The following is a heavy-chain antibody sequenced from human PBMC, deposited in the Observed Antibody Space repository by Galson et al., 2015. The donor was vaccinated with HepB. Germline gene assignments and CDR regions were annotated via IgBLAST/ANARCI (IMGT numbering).Heavy chain of an antibody. CDR1: GFSVSTSGMC. Sequence: PALVKPTQPLTLPCTFSGFSVSTSGMCVSWLRQPPGKALERLALINWDDDKYYSTSLKTRLTISKDTSKDQVVLTMTNMDPVDTATYYCARGLDSSGTHDAFDLWGQGTVVTVSS. CDR3: ARGLDSSGTHDAFDL. J-gene: IGHJ3*01. V-gene: IGHV2-70*01. D-gene: IGHD3-22*01. CDR2: INWDDDK.